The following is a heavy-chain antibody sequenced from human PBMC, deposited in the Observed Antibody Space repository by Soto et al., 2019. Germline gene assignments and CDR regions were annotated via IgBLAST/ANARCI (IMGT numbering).Heavy chain of an antibody. Sequence: QVQLQESGPGLVKPSETLSLTCTVSGGAIRDYFWTWIRQPPGKGLEWIGYIYYSGRTNYNPSLKSRVSISVDTSKNPFSLQLRSVTAADTAVYDCARVGGDDFGDSGGFDYWGQGTLVTVSS. V-gene: IGHV4-59*01. D-gene: IGHD4-17*01. CDR3: ARVGGDDFGDSGGFDY. CDR2: IYYSGRT. CDR1: GGAIRDYF. J-gene: IGHJ4*02.